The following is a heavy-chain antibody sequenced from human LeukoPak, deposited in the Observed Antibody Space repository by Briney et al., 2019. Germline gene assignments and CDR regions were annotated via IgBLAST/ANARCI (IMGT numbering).Heavy chain of an antibody. V-gene: IGHV3-23*01. CDR1: GFTFSSYA. CDR2: ISGSGGST. Sequence: GGSLRLFCAASGFTFSSYAMSWVRQAPGKGLEWVSAISGSGGSTYYADSVKGRFTISRDNSKNTLYLQMNSLRAEDTAVYYCAKLRSSSTSFDAFDIWGQGTMVAVSS. CDR3: AKLRSSSTSFDAFDI. J-gene: IGHJ3*02. D-gene: IGHD2-2*01.